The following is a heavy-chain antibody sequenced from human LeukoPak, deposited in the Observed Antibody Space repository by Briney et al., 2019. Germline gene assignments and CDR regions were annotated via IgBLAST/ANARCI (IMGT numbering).Heavy chain of an antibody. D-gene: IGHD5/OR15-5a*01. CDR1: GFTFSRYE. CDR3: ARDFYDTVYDAFDI. Sequence: QSGGSLRVSCAASGFTFSRYEMNGVRQAPGKGLEWVSYINSRGRTIYYADSVKGRFTISRDNAKNSLYLQMNSLRAEDTAVYYCARDFYDTVYDAFDIWGQGTMVTVSS. J-gene: IGHJ3*02. CDR2: INSRGRTI. V-gene: IGHV3-48*03.